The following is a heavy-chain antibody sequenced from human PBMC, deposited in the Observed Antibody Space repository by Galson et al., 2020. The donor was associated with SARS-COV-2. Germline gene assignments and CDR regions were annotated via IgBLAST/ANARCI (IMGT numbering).Heavy chain of an antibody. Sequence: TGGSLRLSCAASGFIFTSYEINWVRQAAGKGLEWISSISSSGSTIYYADSVKDRFTISRDNTKNFLYLQMNSLRAGDTAVYYCARTVTLDDLWKSYHYAMDVWGQGTTVTVSS. J-gene: IGHJ6*02. CDR1: GFIFTSYE. D-gene: IGHD3-3*01. CDR3: ARTVTLDDLWKSYHYAMDV. CDR2: ISSSGSTI. V-gene: IGHV3-48*03.